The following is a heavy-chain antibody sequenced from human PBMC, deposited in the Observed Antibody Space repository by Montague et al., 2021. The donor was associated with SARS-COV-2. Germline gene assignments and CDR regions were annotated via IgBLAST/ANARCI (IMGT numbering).Heavy chain of an antibody. V-gene: IGHV4-38-2*02. CDR1: GYFIGTGYY. Sequence: SETLSLTCSVSGYFIGTGYYWCWIRHSPGKGLEWIGSNYLHGNAYYNPSLNSRATISLDTSNNQFSLRLTSVTTSDTAVYYCARGRVTCAGFDSWGQGIRVVVSS. CDR3: ARGRVTCAGFDS. CDR2: NYLHGNA. J-gene: IGHJ4*02. D-gene: IGHD2-15*01.